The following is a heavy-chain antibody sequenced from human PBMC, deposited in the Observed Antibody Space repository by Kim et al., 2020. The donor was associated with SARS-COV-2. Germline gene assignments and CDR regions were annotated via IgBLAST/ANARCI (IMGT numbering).Heavy chain of an antibody. J-gene: IGHJ6*02. D-gene: IGHD6-6*01. CDR2: ISYDGSNK. CDR3: AKDQEAARPYYYYGMDV. CDR1: GFTFSSYG. Sequence: GGSLRLSCAASGFTFSSYGMHWVRQAPGKGLEWVAVISYDGSNKYYADSVKGRFTISRDNSKNTLYLQMNSLRAEDTAVYYCAKDQEAARPYYYYGMDVWGQGTTVT. V-gene: IGHV3-30*18.